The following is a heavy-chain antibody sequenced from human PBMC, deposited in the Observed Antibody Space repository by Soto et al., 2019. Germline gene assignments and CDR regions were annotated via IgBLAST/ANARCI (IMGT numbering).Heavy chain of an antibody. CDR3: ARDVESGSSQYYYYYYGMDV. CDR2: ISYDGSNK. J-gene: IGHJ6*02. D-gene: IGHD1-26*01. Sequence: QVQLVESGGGVVQPGRSLRLSCAASGFTFSSYAMHWVRQAPGKGLEWVAVISYDGSNKYYADSVKGRFTISRDNSKNTLYLQMNSLRAEDTAVYYCARDVESGSSQYYYYYYGMDVWGQGPTVTVSS. CDR1: GFTFSSYA. V-gene: IGHV3-30-3*01.